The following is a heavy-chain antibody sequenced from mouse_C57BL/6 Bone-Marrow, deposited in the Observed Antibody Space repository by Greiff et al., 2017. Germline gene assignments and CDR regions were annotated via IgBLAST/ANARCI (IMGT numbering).Heavy chain of an antibody. CDR3: ARSGWDWYFDV. Sequence: QVQLQQPGAELVRPGSSVKLSCKASGYTFTSYWMDWVKQRPGQGLEWIGNIYPSDSETHYNQKFKDKATLTVDKSSSTAYMQRSSLTSEDSAVYYCARSGWDWYFDVWGTGTTVTVSS. J-gene: IGHJ1*03. V-gene: IGHV1-61*01. CDR1: GYTFTSYW. D-gene: IGHD1-1*02. CDR2: IYPSDSET.